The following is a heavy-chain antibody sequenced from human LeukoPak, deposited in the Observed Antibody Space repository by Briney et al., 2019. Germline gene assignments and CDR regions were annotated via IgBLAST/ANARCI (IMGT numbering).Heavy chain of an antibody. CDR3: AREVAMIRGVKNWFDR. V-gene: IGHV6-1*01. CDR2: TFYRSKWYY. D-gene: IGHD3-10*01. J-gene: IGHJ5*02. CDR1: GDSVSSNDAS. Sequence: SQTLSLTCAISGDSVSSNDASWNWIRQSPSRGLEWLGRTFYRSKWYYDYEASLKSRITINPDTSKNQFSLQLNSVTPEDTAMYYCAREVAMIRGVKNWFDRWGQGALVTVSS.